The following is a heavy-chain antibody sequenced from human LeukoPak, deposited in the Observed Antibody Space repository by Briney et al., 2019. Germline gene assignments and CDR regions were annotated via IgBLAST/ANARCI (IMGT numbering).Heavy chain of an antibody. CDR2: ISYDGSNK. CDR3: ARLSYSSSSGVDY. D-gene: IGHD6-6*01. Sequence: PGGSLRLSCAASGFTFSSYGIHWVRQAPGKGLEWVAVISYDGSNKYYADSVKGRFTISRDNSKNTLYLQMNSLRAEDTAMYYCARLSYSSSSGVDYWGQGTLVTVSS. CDR1: GFTFSSYG. V-gene: IGHV3-30*03. J-gene: IGHJ4*02.